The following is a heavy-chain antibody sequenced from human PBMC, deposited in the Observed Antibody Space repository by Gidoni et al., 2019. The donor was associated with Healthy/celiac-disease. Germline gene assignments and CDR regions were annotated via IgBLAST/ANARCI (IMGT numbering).Heavy chain of an antibody. CDR1: GGTFSSYA. Sequence: QVQLVKSGAEVKKPGYSVKVSCKASGGTFSSYAISWVRQAPGQGLEWMGGVIPICGTANYAQKFQGRVTITADESTSTAYMELSSLRSEDTAVYYCARPSSGYDLAAYDYWGQGTLVTVSA. V-gene: IGHV1-69*01. CDR2: VIPICGTA. D-gene: IGHD5-12*01. CDR3: ARPSSGYDLAAYDY. J-gene: IGHJ4*02.